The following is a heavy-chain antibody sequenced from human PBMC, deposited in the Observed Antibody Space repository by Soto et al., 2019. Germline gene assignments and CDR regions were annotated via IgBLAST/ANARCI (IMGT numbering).Heavy chain of an antibody. CDR3: ARISSAYYYDSSGSYAFDI. D-gene: IGHD3-22*01. CDR1: GFSLSTSGMC. CDR2: IDWDDDK. Sequence: SGPTLVNPTQTLTLTCTFSGFSLSTSGMCVSWIRQPPGKAREWLALIDWDDDKYYSTSLKTRLTISKDTSKNQVVLTMTNMDPVDTATYYCARISSAYYYDSSGSYAFDIWGQGTMVTVSS. J-gene: IGHJ3*02. V-gene: IGHV2-70*01.